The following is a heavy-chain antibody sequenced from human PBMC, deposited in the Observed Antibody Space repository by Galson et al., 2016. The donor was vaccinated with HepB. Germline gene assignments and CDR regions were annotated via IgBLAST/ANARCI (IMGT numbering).Heavy chain of an antibody. D-gene: IGHD5-24*01. Sequence: SLRLSCAASGFTVRFHYMSWVRQAPGKGLEWVSEIYSAGNTCYADSVKGRFTISRDDSKNTVYLQMNSLRAEDTAVYYCARDQMATMTGAFDIWGQGTMVSISS. V-gene: IGHV3-53*01. CDR1: GFTVRFHY. CDR3: ARDQMATMTGAFDI. J-gene: IGHJ3*02. CDR2: IYSAGNT.